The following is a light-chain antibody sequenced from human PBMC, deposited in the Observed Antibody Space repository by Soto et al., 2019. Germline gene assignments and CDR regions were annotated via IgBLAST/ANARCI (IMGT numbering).Light chain of an antibody. J-gene: IGKJ1*01. V-gene: IGKV3-11*01. Sequence: EIVLTQSPATLSLSPGERATLSCRASPSVTNYLAWYQQKPGQPPRLLIYGAFNRAAGIPARFSGSGSGTDFTLTISSLEPEDSAVYYCQQRNIWPPVTFGQGTKVDNK. CDR3: QQRNIWPPVT. CDR1: PSVTNY. CDR2: GAF.